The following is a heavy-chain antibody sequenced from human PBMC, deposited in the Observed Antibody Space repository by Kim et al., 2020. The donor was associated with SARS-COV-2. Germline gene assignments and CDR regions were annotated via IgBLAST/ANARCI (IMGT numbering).Heavy chain of an antibody. D-gene: IGHD6-6*01. J-gene: IGHJ3*02. CDR3: ARSYSGSSPDAFDI. V-gene: IGHV3-72*01. Sequence: AASVKGRFSISRDDSKSSLYLQMNSLKTEDTAVYYCARSYSGSSPDAFDIWGQGTMVTVSS.